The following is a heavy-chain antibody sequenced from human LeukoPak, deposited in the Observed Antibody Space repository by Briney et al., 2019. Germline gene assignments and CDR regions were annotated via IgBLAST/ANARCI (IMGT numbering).Heavy chain of an antibody. D-gene: IGHD3-22*01. J-gene: IGHJ4*02. CDR2: IYYSGST. V-gene: IGHV4-30-4*08. Sequence: PSETLSLTCTVSGGSISSGDYYWSWIRQPPGKGLGWIGYIYYSGSTYYNPSLKSRVTISVDTSKNQFSLKLSSVTAADTAVYYCARFDSSGLYFDYWGQGTLVTVSS. CDR1: GGSISSGDYY. CDR3: ARFDSSGLYFDY.